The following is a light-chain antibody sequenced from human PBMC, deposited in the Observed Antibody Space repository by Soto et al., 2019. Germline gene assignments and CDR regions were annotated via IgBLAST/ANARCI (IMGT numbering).Light chain of an antibody. CDR3: QQYNCYPLT. Sequence: DIQMTQSPSTLSASVGDRVTITCRASQSISSWLAWYQQKPGKAPKLLIYVPSNLESWVPSRFSGSGSGTEFPLTLCRLQTDDVATYYCQQYNCYPLTFGGGTKVEIK. V-gene: IGKV1-5*01. J-gene: IGKJ4*01. CDR2: VPS. CDR1: QSISSW.